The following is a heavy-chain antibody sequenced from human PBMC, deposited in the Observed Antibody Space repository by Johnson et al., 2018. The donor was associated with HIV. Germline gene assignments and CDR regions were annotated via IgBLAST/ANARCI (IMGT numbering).Heavy chain of an antibody. CDR2: IKQDGSEK. V-gene: IGHV3-7*01. J-gene: IGHJ3*02. Sequence: MQLVESGGGLVQPGGSLRLSCAASGFTFSSYWMSWVRQAPGKGLEWVANIKQDGSEKYYVDSVKGRFTISRDNAKNSLYLQMNSLRAEDTAVYYCARAKNSRIYMVGVPAAKRGAFDIWGQGTMVTVSS. D-gene: IGHD2-2*01. CDR1: GFTFSSYW. CDR3: ARAKNSRIYMVGVPAAKRGAFDI.